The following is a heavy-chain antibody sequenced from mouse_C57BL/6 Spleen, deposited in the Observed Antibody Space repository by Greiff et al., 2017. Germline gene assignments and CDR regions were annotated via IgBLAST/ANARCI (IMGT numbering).Heavy chain of an antibody. V-gene: IGHV5-6*01. Sequence: VQLKESGGDLVKPGGSLKLSCAASGFTFSSYGMSWVRQTPDKRLEWVATISSGGSYTYYPDSVKGRFTISRDNAKNTLYLQMSSLKSEDTAMYYCARQTGLYAMDYWGQGTSVTVSS. CDR3: ARQTGLYAMDY. CDR2: ISSGGSYT. J-gene: IGHJ4*01. D-gene: IGHD4-1*01. CDR1: GFTFSSYG.